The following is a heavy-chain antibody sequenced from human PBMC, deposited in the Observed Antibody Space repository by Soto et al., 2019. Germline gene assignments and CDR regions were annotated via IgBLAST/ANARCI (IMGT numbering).Heavy chain of an antibody. V-gene: IGHV1-2*02. CDR3: ARGGGVGVAGSAAFDM. D-gene: IGHD3-3*01. CDR1: GYPVTAYY. Sequence: QLHLVQSGAVVKKPGASVTVSCSASGYPVTAYYMHWVRQAPGRGLEWMGGINPATGAAKYTQTFPGRVTMTRETAPSTVFRELSGLTSEDTAVFYCARGGGVGVAGSAAFDMWGQGTLVTVSS. J-gene: IGHJ3*02. CDR2: INPATGAA.